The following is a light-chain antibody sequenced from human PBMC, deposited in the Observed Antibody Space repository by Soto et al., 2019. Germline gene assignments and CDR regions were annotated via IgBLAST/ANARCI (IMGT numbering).Light chain of an antibody. Sequence: EIVMTQSPASLSVSPGERATLSCRASQTVYSDLVWYQQKPGRAPRLLIYGASTRATGIPARFSGRGSGTEFTLTISSPQSEDSAVYYCQQYNNWLTFGGGTKVEI. J-gene: IGKJ4*01. CDR1: QTVYSD. V-gene: IGKV3-15*01. CDR2: GAS. CDR3: QQYNNWLT.